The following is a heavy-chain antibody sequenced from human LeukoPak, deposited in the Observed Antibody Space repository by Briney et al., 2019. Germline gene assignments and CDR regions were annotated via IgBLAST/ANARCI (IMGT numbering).Heavy chain of an antibody. V-gene: IGHV1-18*01. D-gene: IGHD2-15*01. CDR2: ISAYNGNT. Sequence: ASVKVSCKASGYTFTSYAIHWVRQAPGQGLEWMGWISAYNGNTNYAQKLQGRVTMTTDTSTSTAYMELRSLRSDDTAVYYCARDPRLDIVVVVAATRFDPWGQGTLVTVSS. CDR1: GYTFTSYA. CDR3: ARDPRLDIVVVVAATRFDP. J-gene: IGHJ5*02.